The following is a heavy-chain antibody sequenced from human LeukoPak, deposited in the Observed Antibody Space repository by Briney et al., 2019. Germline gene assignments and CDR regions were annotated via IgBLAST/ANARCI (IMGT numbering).Heavy chain of an antibody. CDR3: AKDLGRVTAHYYFDY. D-gene: IGHD2-21*02. CDR2: ISYDGSNK. Sequence: GRSLRLSRAASGFTFSSYGMHWVRQAPGKGLEWVAVISYDGSNKYYADSVKGRFTISRDNSKNTLYLQMNSLRAEDTAVYYCAKDLGRVTAHYYFDYWGQGTLVTVSS. J-gene: IGHJ4*02. V-gene: IGHV3-30*18. CDR1: GFTFSSYG.